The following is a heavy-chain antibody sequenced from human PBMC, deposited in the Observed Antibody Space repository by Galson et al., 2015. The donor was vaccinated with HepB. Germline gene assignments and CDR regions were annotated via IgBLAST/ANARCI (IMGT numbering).Heavy chain of an antibody. CDR2: IRSKANSYAT. Sequence: SLRLSCAASGFTFSGSAMHWVRQASGKGLEWVGRIRSKANSYATAYAASVKGRFTISRDDSKNTAYLQMNSLKTEDTAVYYCTRLRFLEWALWFDPWGQGTLVTVSS. J-gene: IGHJ5*02. V-gene: IGHV3-73*01. D-gene: IGHD3-3*01. CDR3: TRLRFLEWALWFDP. CDR1: GFTFSGSA.